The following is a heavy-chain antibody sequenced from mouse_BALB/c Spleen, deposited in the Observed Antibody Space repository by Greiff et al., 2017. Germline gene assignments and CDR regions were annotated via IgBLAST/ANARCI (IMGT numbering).Heavy chain of an antibody. V-gene: IGHV1S34*01. CDR1: GYSFTGYY. D-gene: IGHD2-1*01. CDR3: ARYGNYRGDYAMDY. Sequence: LVKTGASVKISCKASGYSFTGYYMNWVKQSHGKSLEWIGYISCYNGATSYNQKFKGKATFTVDTSSRAACKQFNSLTSEDSGVNYCARYGNYRGDYAMDYWGQGTSVTVSS. J-gene: IGHJ4*01. CDR2: ISCYNGAT.